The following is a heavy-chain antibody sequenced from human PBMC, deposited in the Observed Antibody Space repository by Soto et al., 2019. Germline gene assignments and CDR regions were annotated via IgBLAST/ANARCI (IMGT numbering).Heavy chain of an antibody. D-gene: IGHD3-22*01. Sequence: PGVSLRLSCEATGFPFSSYSMTWVRQAPGHGLEWVSSISSSGRYIYYADSVKGRFTISRDNAQNSVYLHLTSLRAEDTAVYYCTIYYYDSDGLREMDYWGQGALVTVSS. J-gene: IGHJ4*02. CDR2: ISSSGRYI. CDR3: TIYYYDSDGLREMDY. V-gene: IGHV3-21*01. CDR1: GFPFSSYS.